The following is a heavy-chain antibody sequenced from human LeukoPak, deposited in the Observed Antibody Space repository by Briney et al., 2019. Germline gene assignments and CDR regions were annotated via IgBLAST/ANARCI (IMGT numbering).Heavy chain of an antibody. CDR3: ASSGSYI. Sequence: SETQSLTCAVYGGSFSGYYWSWIRQPPGKGLEWIGEINHSGSTNYNPSLKSRVTISVDTSKNQFSLKLSSVTAADTAVYYCASSGSYIWGQGTLVTVSS. CDR1: GGSFSGYY. V-gene: IGHV4-34*01. CDR2: INHSGST. D-gene: IGHD3-10*01. J-gene: IGHJ4*02.